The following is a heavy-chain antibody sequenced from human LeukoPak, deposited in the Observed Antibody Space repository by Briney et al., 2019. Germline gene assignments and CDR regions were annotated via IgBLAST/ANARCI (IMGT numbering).Heavy chain of an antibody. J-gene: IGHJ4*02. CDR2: ISWNSGSI. D-gene: IGHD4-23*01. CDR3: AKAPSTTVVTDYFDY. CDR1: GFTFDDYA. Sequence: PGGSLRLSCAASGFTFDDYAMHWVRQAPGKGLEWVSGISWNSGSIGYADSVKGRFTISRDNAKNSPYLQMNSLRAEDTALYYCAKAPSTTVVTDYFDYWGQGTLVTVSS. V-gene: IGHV3-9*01.